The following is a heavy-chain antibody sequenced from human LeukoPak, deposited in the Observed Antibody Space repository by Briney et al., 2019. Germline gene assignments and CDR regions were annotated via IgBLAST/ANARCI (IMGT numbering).Heavy chain of an antibody. CDR1: GFIFTDHW. CDR3: ARAVDVADY. D-gene: IGHD3-16*01. CDR2: IKEDESAK. J-gene: IGHJ4*02. V-gene: IGHV3-7*01. Sequence: GGSLRLSCVASGFIFTDHWMSWVRQAPGKGLDWVANIKEDESAKFYADSVRGRFTISRDNAKNSVYLEMNNLRVEDTVVYYCARAVDVADYWGRGTLVTVSS.